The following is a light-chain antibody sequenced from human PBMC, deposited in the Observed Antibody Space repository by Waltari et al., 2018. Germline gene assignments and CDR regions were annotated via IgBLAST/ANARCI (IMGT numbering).Light chain of an antibody. CDR2: WAS. CDR3: QQYYDIPRT. J-gene: IGKJ1*01. V-gene: IGKV4-1*01. Sequence: DIVMTQSPDSLAVSLGERATVHCKSSQSILYPPNNKNSLGWYQQKPGQPPKLLMYWASTRESGVADRFSGSGSGTEFTLTSSSLQAEDVAVYYCQQYYDIPRTFGQGTKVEVK. CDR1: QSILYPPNNKNS.